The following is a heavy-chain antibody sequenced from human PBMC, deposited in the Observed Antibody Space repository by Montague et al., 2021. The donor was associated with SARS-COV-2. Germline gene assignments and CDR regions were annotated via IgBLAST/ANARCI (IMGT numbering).Heavy chain of an antibody. CDR3: VRASLIKARIAVAGTTVY. J-gene: IGHJ4*02. D-gene: IGHD6-19*01. V-gene: IGHV3-30*09. CDR1: GFTFNNYA. Sequence: SLRLSCAASGFTFNNYAMHWVRQAPGKGLEWVALISYDGSNKYYADSVQGRFAISRDNSKNTLYLQMNSLRAEDTAVYYCVRASLIKARIAVAGTTVYWGQGTLVTISS. CDR2: ISYDGSNK.